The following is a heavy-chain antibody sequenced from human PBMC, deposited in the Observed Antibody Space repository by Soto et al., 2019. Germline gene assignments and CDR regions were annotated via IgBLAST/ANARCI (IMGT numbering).Heavy chain of an antibody. D-gene: IGHD3-10*01. Sequence: QVQLVQSGAEVKKPGASVKVSCKTSGYTFTTYGISWVRQAPGQGLEWMGWISPYNGNTKYAQKLQGRDTMTADTPTATAYMDLRSLRSDDTAVYTCPRGGVGEFVYYLDYGGQGTLVTV. CDR2: ISPYNGNT. V-gene: IGHV1-18*01. J-gene: IGHJ4*02. CDR1: GYTFTTYG. CDR3: PRGGVGEFVYYLDY.